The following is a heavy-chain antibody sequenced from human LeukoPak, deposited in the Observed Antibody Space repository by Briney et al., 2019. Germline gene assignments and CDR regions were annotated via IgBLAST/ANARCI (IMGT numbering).Heavy chain of an antibody. CDR1: GYTFTNYG. D-gene: IGHD2-2*02. J-gene: IGHJ5*02. CDR2: IGPNNGNT. CDR3: ARDVVVVPAAIWGFDP. V-gene: IGHV1-18*01. Sequence: ASVKVSCKASGYTFTNYGITWVRQAPGQGLEWMGWIGPNNGNTNYAQKLQGRVTMTTDTSTGTAYMELRSLRSDDTAVYYCARDVVVVPAAIWGFDPWGQGTLVTVSS.